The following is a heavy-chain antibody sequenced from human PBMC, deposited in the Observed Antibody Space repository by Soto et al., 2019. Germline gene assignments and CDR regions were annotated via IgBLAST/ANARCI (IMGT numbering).Heavy chain of an antibody. Sequence: LRLSCAASGFTFSSYAMSWVRQAPGKGLEWIGYIYYSGSTNYNPSLKSRVTISVDTSKNQFSLKLSSVTAADTAVYYCARGVVGRYYDSSGYLPHDAFDIWGQGTMVTVSS. J-gene: IGHJ3*02. V-gene: IGHV4-59*01. CDR3: ARGVVGRYYDSSGYLPHDAFDI. D-gene: IGHD3-22*01. CDR1: GFTFSSYA. CDR2: IYYSGST.